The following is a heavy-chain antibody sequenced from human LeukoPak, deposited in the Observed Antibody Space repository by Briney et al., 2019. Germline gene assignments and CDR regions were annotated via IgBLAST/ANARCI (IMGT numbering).Heavy chain of an antibody. CDR1: GGSISSYY. V-gene: IGHV4-59*01. J-gene: IGHJ4*02. CDR2: IYYSGST. D-gene: IGHD4-23*01. CDR3: ARARYGGNLDSSFDY. Sequence: PSETLSLSCTVSGGSISSYYWSWIRQPPGKGLEWMAYIYYSGSTNYNPSLKSRVTISVDTSKNPFSLKLISVTAADTAVYYCARARYGGNLDSSFDYWGQGTLVTVSS.